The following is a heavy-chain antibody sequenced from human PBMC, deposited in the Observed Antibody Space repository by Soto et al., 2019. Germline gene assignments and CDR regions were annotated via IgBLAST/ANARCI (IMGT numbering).Heavy chain of an antibody. J-gene: IGHJ6*02. CDR1: GFTFSSYS. CDR3: ASDGYYDSSGYYYDYYYGMDV. D-gene: IGHD3-22*01. V-gene: IGHV3-21*01. CDR2: ISSSSSYI. Sequence: GGSLRLACAASGFTFSSYSMNWVRQAPGKGLEWVSSISSSSSYIYYADSVKGRFTISRDNAKNSLYLQMNSLRAEDTAVYYCASDGYYDSSGYYYDYYYGMDVWGQGTTVTVSS.